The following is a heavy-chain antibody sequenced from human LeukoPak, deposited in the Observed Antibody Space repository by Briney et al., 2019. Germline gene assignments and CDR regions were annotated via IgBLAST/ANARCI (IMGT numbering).Heavy chain of an antibody. D-gene: IGHD3-9*01. V-gene: IGHV1-2*06. CDR2: INPNSGGT. CDR1: GYTFTGYY. Sequence: ASVKVSCKASGYTFTGYYMHWVRQAPGQGLEWMGRINPNSGGTNYAQKFQGRVTMTRDTSISTAYMELSRLRSDDTAVYYCARFPLYYDNLTGPTSGMDVWGQGTTVTVSS. J-gene: IGHJ6*02. CDR3: ARFPLYYDNLTGPTSGMDV.